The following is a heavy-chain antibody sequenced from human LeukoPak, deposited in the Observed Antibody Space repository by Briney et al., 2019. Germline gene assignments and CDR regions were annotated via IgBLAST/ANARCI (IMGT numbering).Heavy chain of an antibody. Sequence: SETLSLTCTVSGGSISSYYWSWIRQPPGKGLEWIGYIYYSGSTNYNPSLKSRVTISVDTSKNQFSLKLSSVTAADTAVYYCARRNYDSSGYSFFDYWGQGTLVTVSS. D-gene: IGHD3-22*01. J-gene: IGHJ4*02. CDR1: GGSISSYY. V-gene: IGHV4-59*01. CDR2: IYYSGST. CDR3: ARRNYDSSGYSFFDY.